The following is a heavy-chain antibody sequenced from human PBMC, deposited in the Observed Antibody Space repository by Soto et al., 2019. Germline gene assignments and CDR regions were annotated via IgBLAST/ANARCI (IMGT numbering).Heavy chain of an antibody. V-gene: IGHV4-31*03. Sequence: SETLSLTCTVSGGSISSGGYYWSWIRQHPGKGLEWIGYIYYSGSTYYNPSLKSRVTISVDTSKNQFSLKLSSVTAADTAVYYCARDSHYDSSGYSDYWGQGTLVTVS. CDR1: GGSISSGGYY. D-gene: IGHD3-22*01. J-gene: IGHJ4*02. CDR2: IYYSGST. CDR3: ARDSHYDSSGYSDY.